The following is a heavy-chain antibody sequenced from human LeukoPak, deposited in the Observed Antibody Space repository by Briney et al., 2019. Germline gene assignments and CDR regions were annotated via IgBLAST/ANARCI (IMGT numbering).Heavy chain of an antibody. CDR3: ARVVGYSSTWYYDH. J-gene: IGHJ4*01. CDR2: IWSDGTNE. CDR1: GFTFSSYG. V-gene: IGHV3-33*01. Sequence: GGSDRLSCAASGFTFSSYGMHWVRQAPGKGLEWMALIWSDGTNEKYADSVKGRFTISRDNSKNTLYLQMNSLRAEDTAVYYCARVVGYSSTWYYDHWGHGNLFTVSS. D-gene: IGHD2-2*01.